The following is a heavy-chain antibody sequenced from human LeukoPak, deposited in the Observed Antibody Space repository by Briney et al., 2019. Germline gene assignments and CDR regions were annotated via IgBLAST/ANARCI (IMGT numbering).Heavy chain of an antibody. Sequence: SETLSLTCTVFGGSISSYYWSWIRQPPGKGLEWIGYIYYSGSTNYNPSLKSRVTISVDTSKNQFSLRLSSVTAADTAVYYCARGYCSSTSCAKGHWFDPWGQGTLVTVSS. D-gene: IGHD2-2*01. CDR1: GGSISSYY. CDR3: ARGYCSSTSCAKGHWFDP. V-gene: IGHV4-59*08. CDR2: IYYSGST. J-gene: IGHJ5*02.